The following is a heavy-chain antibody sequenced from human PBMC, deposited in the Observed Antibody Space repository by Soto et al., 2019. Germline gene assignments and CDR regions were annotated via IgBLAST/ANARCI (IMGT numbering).Heavy chain of an antibody. CDR2: IYYSGST. D-gene: IGHD3-3*01. CDR3: ARGPPFTIFGVVRWFDP. CDR1: GGSIGTYD. V-gene: IGHV4-59*01. Sequence: VAGGSIGTYDGSWMLQSPEKGLEWLGDIYYSGSTNYNPSLRSRVTISVDTSKNQFSLKLNSVTATDTAVYYCARGPPFTIFGVVRWFDPWGQGTRVTVS. J-gene: IGHJ5*02.